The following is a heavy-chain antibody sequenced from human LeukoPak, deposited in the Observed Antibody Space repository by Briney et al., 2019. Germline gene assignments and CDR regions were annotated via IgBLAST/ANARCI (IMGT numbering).Heavy chain of an antibody. CDR3: ARDAGSSWYFFDY. CDR2: ISRSGDTT. D-gene: IGHD6-13*01. CDR1: GFTFSDHY. J-gene: IGHJ4*02. V-gene: IGHV3-11*01. Sequence: GGSLRLSCAASGFTFSDHYMSWIRQVPGKGLEWLSYISRSGDTTYYADSVKGRFTVSRDSAKNSLYLQMNSLTVDDTAVYYCARDAGSSWYFFDYWGQGILVTVSS.